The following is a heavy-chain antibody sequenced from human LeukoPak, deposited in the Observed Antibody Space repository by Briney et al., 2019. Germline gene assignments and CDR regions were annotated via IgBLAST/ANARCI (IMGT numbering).Heavy chain of an antibody. D-gene: IGHD6-6*01. J-gene: IGHJ3*02. CDR3: ARDIWPSSSLYDAFDI. CDR1: GYTFTSYD. V-gene: IGHV1-8*01. Sequence: ASVKVSCKASGYTFTSYDINWVRQATGQGLGWMGWMNPNSGNTGYAQKFQGRVTMTRNTSISTAYMELSSLRSEDTVVYYCARDIWPSSSLYDAFDIWGQGTMVTVSS. CDR2: MNPNSGNT.